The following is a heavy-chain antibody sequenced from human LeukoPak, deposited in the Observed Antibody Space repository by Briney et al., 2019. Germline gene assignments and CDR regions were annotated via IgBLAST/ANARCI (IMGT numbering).Heavy chain of an antibody. CDR3: ARAAKHDSSGYPDY. Sequence: SETLSLSCTVSGGSISSYYWSWIRQPPGKGLEWIGYIYYSGSTNYNPSLKSRVTISVDTSKNQFSLKLSSVTAADTAVYYCARAAKHDSSGYPDYWGQGTLVTVSS. CDR2: IYYSGST. V-gene: IGHV4-59*01. CDR1: GGSISSYY. D-gene: IGHD3-22*01. J-gene: IGHJ4*02.